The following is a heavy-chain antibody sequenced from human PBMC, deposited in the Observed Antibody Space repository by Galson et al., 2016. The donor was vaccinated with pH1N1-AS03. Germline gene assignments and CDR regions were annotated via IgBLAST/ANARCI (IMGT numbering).Heavy chain of an antibody. D-gene: IGHD3-10*01. V-gene: IGHV1-18*01. J-gene: IGHJ4*02. CDR2: ISVYNGNT. CDR1: GYVFGSYR. Sequence: KVSCKASGYVFGSYRISWVRQAPGQGLEWMGWISVYNGNTNHAQNLQGRVTMSTDTSTTTAYMELRSPTSDDTAVYYCARQTMVHYFDYWGQGTLVTVSS. CDR3: ARQTMVHYFDY.